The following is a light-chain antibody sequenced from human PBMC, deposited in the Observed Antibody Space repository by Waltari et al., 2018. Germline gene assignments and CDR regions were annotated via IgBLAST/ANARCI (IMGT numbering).Light chain of an antibody. J-gene: IGKJ1*01. CDR2: GAS. V-gene: IGKV3-15*01. CDR1: QSVSDN. CDR3: QQYNNWPRT. Sequence: EIVMTQSPVTLSVSPGERATLSCSASQSVSDNLAWYQQKPGHAPRLLIYGASTRATGIAARFSGSGSGTEFTLTISSLQSEDFAVYYCQQYNNWPRTFGQGTKVEIK.